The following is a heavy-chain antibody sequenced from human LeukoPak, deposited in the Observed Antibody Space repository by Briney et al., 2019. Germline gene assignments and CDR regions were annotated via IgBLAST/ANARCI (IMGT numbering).Heavy chain of an antibody. CDR2: ISAFTGNT. CDR1: DYSFSSYG. D-gene: IGHD3-10*01. J-gene: IGHJ4*02. CDR3: ARVLWFGELEDY. Sequence: ASVKVSCTTSDYSFSSYGFTWVRQAPGQGLEWMGWISAFTGNTTYAQKFQGRVTMTTDSTSSTAYMELSSLRSEDTAVYYCARVLWFGELEDYWGQGTLVTVSS. V-gene: IGHV1-18*01.